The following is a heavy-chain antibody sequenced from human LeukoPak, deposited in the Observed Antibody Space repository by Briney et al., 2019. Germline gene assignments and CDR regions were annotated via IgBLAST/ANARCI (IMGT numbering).Heavy chain of an antibody. D-gene: IGHD3-3*01. CDR1: GFTFSSYE. J-gene: IGHJ6*03. CDR3: ARESSYYDFWSGYLYYYYMDV. V-gene: IGHV3-48*03. CDR2: ISSSGSTI. Sequence: GGSLRLSCAASGFTFSSYEMNWVRQAPGKGLEWVSYISSSGSTIYYADSVKGRFTISRDNAKNSLYLQMNSLRAEDTAVYYCARESSYYDFWSGYLYYYYMDVWGKGTTVTVSS.